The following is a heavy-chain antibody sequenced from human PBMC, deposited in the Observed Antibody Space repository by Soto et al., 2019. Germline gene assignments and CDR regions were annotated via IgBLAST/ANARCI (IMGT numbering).Heavy chain of an antibody. V-gene: IGHV4-59*01. D-gene: IGHD1-1*01. CDR3: TRHAIIPKLQYGMDV. CDR1: GGSISGYY. Sequence: SETLSLTCTVSGGSISGYYWSWIRQPPGKGLEWIGYIFYRGNTLYNPSLQSRVTISVDTSKNQFFLGLTSVTAADTAVYYCTRHAIIPKLQYGMDVWGQGASVTVSS. J-gene: IGHJ6*02. CDR2: IFYRGNT.